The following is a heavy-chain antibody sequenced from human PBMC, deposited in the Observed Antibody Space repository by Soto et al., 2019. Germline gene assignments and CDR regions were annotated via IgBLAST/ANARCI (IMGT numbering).Heavy chain of an antibody. J-gene: IGHJ2*01. CDR1: VGSISSSSYY. CDR3: ARTPSVRDWYFDL. Sequence: SETLSLTCTVSVGSISSSSYYWGWIRQPPGKGLEWIGSIYYSGSTYYNPSLKSRVTISVDTSKNQFSLKLSSVTAADTAVYYCARTPSVRDWYFDLWGRGTLVTVSS. D-gene: IGHD1-26*01. V-gene: IGHV4-39*01. CDR2: IYYSGST.